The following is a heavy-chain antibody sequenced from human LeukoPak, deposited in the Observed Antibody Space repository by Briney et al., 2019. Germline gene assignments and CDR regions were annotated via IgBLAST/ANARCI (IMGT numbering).Heavy chain of an antibody. CDR2: ISYDGSNK. V-gene: IGHV3-30*18. D-gene: IGHD1-26*01. CDR1: GFTFSSYG. J-gene: IGHJ4*02. CDR3: AKSDSGYLDY. Sequence: VGSLRLSCAASGFTFSSYGMHWVRQAPGKGLEWVAVISYDGSNKYYADSVKGRFTISRDNSKNTLYLQMNSLRAEDTAVYYCAKSDSGYLDYWGQGTLVTVSS.